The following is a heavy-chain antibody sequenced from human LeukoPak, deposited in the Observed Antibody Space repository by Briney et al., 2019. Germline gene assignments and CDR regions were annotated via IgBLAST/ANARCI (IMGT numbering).Heavy chain of an antibody. CDR3: ARDQGSGNHFNWFDP. Sequence: ASVKVSCKASGYTFTSYGISWVRQAPGQGLEWMGWISAYNGNTNYAQKLQGRVTMTTDTSTSTAYMELRSLRSDDTAVYYCARDQGSGNHFNWFDPWGQGTLVTVSS. J-gene: IGHJ5*02. CDR1: GYTFTSYG. V-gene: IGHV1-18*01. D-gene: IGHD3-10*01. CDR2: ISAYNGNT.